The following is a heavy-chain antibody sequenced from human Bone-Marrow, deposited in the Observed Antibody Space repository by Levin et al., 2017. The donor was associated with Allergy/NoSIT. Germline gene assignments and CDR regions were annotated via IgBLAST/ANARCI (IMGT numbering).Heavy chain of an antibody. CDR2: INPSSGGP. D-gene: IGHD6-13*01. CDR1: GYTFSDYY. J-gene: IGHJ4*02. V-gene: IGHV1-2*02. CDR3: ARDPDSSPFSYYFDY. Sequence: GASVKVSCKTSGYTFSDYYIHWLRQAPGQGLEWMGWINPSSGGPVYPQRFQGRVTMTRDTSISTVYMELSGLTFDDTAVYYCARDPDSSPFSYYFDYWGQGTLVSVSS.